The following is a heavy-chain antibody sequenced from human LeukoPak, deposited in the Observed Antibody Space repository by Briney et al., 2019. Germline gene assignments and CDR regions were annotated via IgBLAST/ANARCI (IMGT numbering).Heavy chain of an antibody. CDR2: ISSSGSGGNT. J-gene: IGHJ2*01. CDR1: GVTLSSYA. D-gene: IGHD1-26*01. Sequence: GGSLRLSCAASGVTLSSYAMSWARQAPGKGLEWVSGISSSGSGGNTYYADSVKGRFTISRDSSKNTLFLHMNTLRAEDTAIYYCAKDRTVGASYRYFDLWGRGTLVTVSS. V-gene: IGHV3-23*01. CDR3: AKDRTVGASYRYFDL.